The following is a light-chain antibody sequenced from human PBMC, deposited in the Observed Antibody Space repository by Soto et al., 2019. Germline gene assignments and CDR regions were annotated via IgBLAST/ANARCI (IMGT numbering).Light chain of an antibody. CDR2: DTS. CDR3: QHRSNSPPTWT. V-gene: IGKV3-11*01. CDR1: QRIGTY. Sequence: EIVLTQSPATLSLSPGDRATLSCRASQRIGTYLAWYQQKAGQAPSLLIYDTSNRATGILTRFSGSGSGTDFTLTISSLEPEDFAVYFCQHRSNSPPTWTFGQGTKVEIK. J-gene: IGKJ1*01.